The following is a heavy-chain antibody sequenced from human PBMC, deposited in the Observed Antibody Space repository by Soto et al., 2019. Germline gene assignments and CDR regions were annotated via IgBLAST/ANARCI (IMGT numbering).Heavy chain of an antibody. CDR3: ARGILEDLGYMDV. V-gene: IGHV1-69*02. J-gene: IGHJ6*03. D-gene: IGHD2-15*01. CDR1: GGTFSSYT. Sequence: GASVEVSCKASGGTFSSYTMWWVRQAPGQGLEWMGRIIPILGIANYAQKFQGRVTITADKSTSTAYMELSSLRSEDTAVYYCARGILEDLGYMDVWGKGTTVTVSS. CDR2: IIPILGIA.